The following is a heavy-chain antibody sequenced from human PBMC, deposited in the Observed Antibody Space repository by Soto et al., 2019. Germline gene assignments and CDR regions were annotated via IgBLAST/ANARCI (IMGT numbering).Heavy chain of an antibody. J-gene: IGHJ3*02. CDR3: ASLKGRWLQYDAFDI. D-gene: IGHD4-4*01. CDR2: IIPIFGTA. Sequence: SVKVSCKASGGTFSSYAISWVRQAPGQGLEWMGGIIPIFGTANYAQKFQGRVTITADESTSTAYMELSSLRSEDTAVYYCASLKGRWLQYDAFDIWAQGTMVTVSS. V-gene: IGHV1-69*13. CDR1: GGTFSSYA.